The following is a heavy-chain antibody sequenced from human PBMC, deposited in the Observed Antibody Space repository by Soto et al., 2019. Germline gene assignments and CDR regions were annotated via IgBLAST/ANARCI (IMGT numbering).Heavy chain of an antibody. CDR1: GYTFTSYA. Sequence: ASVKVSCKASGYTFTSYAMHWVRQAPGQRLEWMGWINAGNGNTKYSQKFQGRVTITRDTSASTAYMELSSLRSEDTAVYYCARGGTRTVQLERRSKRFDYWGQGTLVTVSS. J-gene: IGHJ4*02. D-gene: IGHD1-1*01. CDR2: INAGNGNT. CDR3: ARGGTRTVQLERRSKRFDY. V-gene: IGHV1-3*01.